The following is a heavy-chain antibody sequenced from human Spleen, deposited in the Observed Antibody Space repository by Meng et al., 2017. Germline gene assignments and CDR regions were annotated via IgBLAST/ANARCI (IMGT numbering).Heavy chain of an antibody. J-gene: IGHJ4*02. CDR3: ARDNFRKFDY. CDR1: GFNFSSYV. CDR2: ISSSSSYI. D-gene: IGHD1-14*01. V-gene: IGHV3-21*01. Sequence: GESLKISCAASGFNFSSYVMSWVRQAPGKGLEWVSSISSSSSYIYYADSVKGRFTISRDNAKNSLYLQMNSLRAEDTAVYYCARDNFRKFDYWGQGTLVTVSS.